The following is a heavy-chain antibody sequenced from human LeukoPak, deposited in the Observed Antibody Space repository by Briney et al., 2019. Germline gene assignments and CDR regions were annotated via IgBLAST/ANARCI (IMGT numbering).Heavy chain of an antibody. CDR2: IGGSGGGT. J-gene: IGHJ6*02. CDR3: AKDLYGSYAMDV. CDR1: GFTFSNYA. Sequence: PGRSLRLSCAASGFTFSNYAMSWVRQAPGKGLEWVSDIGGSGGGTYYADSVKGRFTISRDSFKNTLYLQMNSLTPEDTALYYCAKDLYGSYAMDVWGQGTTVTVSS. V-gene: IGHV3-23*01. D-gene: IGHD4-17*01.